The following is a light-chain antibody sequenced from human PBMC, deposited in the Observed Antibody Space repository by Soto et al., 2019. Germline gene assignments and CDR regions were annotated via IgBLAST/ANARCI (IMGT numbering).Light chain of an antibody. CDR3: QQYNSYSWT. CDR1: QSISYR. J-gene: IGKJ1*01. Sequence: DIQMTQSPSTLSASVGDRVTITCRASQSISYRLAWYQQKPGKAPKVLIYDVSSLESGVPSRFSGSGSGTEFTLTISSLQPDDFATYYCQQYNSYSWTFGQGTKVEIK. V-gene: IGKV1-5*01. CDR2: DVS.